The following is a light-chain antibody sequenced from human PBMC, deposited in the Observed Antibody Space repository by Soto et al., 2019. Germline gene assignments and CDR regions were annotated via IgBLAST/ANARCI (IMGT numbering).Light chain of an antibody. Sequence: QSALTQPASVSGSPGQSITVSCTGTNTDVGGYNYVSWYQHRPGKAPRLMIYEVRNRLSGVSNRFSGSKSGNTASLTISGLQSEDEADYYCTSYTPTGALVFGSGTKRPVL. CDR1: NTDVGGYNY. CDR3: TSYTPTGALV. CDR2: EVR. V-gene: IGLV2-14*01. J-gene: IGLJ3*02.